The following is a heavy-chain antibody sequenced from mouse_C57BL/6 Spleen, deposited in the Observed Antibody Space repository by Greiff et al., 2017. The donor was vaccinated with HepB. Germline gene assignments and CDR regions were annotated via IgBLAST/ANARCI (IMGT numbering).Heavy chain of an antibody. Sequence: QVQLQQPGAELVRPGTSVKLSCKASGYTFTSYWMHWVKQRPGQGLEWIGVIDPSDSYTNYNQKFKGKATLTVDTSSSTAYMQLSSLTSEDSAVYYCARSYGYDRGYYFDYWGQGTTLTVSS. CDR3: ARSYGYDRGYYFDY. J-gene: IGHJ2*01. V-gene: IGHV1-59*01. CDR1: GYTFTSYW. CDR2: IDPSDSYT. D-gene: IGHD2-2*01.